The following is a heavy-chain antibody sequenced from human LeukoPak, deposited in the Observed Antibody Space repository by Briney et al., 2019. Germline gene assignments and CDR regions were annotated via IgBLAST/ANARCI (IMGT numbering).Heavy chain of an antibody. CDR2: IYYSGST. CDR3: ARRVAGWELRGGYYFDY. V-gene: IGHV4-59*08. J-gene: IGHJ4*02. D-gene: IGHD1-26*01. CDR1: GGSISSYY. Sequence: SETLSLTCTVSGGSISSYYWSWIRQPPGKGLEWIGYIYYSGSTNYNPSLKSRVTISVDTSKNQFSLKLSSVTAADTAVYYCARRVAGWELRGGYYFDYWGQGTLVTVSS.